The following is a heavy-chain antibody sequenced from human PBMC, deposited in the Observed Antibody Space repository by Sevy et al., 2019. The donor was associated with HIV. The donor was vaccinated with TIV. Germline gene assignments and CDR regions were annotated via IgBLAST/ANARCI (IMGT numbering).Heavy chain of an antibody. CDR3: ARKYDSSGYFDY. CDR1: GFTFSNYA. D-gene: IGHD3-22*01. V-gene: IGHV3-23*01. CDR2: ISVSGGSGDKT. J-gene: IGHJ4*02. Sequence: GGSLRLSCAASGFTFSNYAMNWVRQAPGKGLEWVSGISVSGGSGDKTNYAVSVKGRFTISIDDSKNSLYLQLNSRRAEDTAIYYCARKYDSSGYFDYWGQGTLVTVSS.